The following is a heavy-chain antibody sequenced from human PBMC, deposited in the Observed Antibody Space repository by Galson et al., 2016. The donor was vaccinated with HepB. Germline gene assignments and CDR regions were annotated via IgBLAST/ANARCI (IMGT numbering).Heavy chain of an antibody. V-gene: IGHV3-30*18. CDR1: GFTFSQRG. CDR2: DSMDGRRK. D-gene: IGHD2/OR15-2a*01. J-gene: IGHJ4*02. Sequence: SLRLSCAASGFTFSQRGMHWVRQAPGKGLEWVAADSMDGRRKFYADSMKGRFTISRDNSNNMLFLQMSSLRVDDTAVYYCAKRHEYCPPVGCSVDSWGQGTLVSVSS. CDR3: AKRHEYCPPVGCSVDS.